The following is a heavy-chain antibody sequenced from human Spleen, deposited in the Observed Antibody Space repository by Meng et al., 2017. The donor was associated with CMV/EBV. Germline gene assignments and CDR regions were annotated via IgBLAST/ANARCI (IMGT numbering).Heavy chain of an antibody. CDR1: GFTFSNYA. V-gene: IGHV3-23*01. Sequence: GGSLRLSCAASGFTFSNYAMSWVRQAPGKGLEWVSGISGSGDYTYYADSVKGRFTISRDNSKNTLYLQMNSLRAEDTAVYYCAKGGWAVVVPAAIAFDYWGQGTLVTVSS. J-gene: IGHJ4*02. D-gene: IGHD2-2*01. CDR3: AKGGWAVVVPAAIAFDY. CDR2: ISGSGDYT.